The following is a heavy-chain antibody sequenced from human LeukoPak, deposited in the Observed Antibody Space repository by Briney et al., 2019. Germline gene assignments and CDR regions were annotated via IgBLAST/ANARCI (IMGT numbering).Heavy chain of an antibody. D-gene: IGHD1-26*01. CDR2: IYSGGAT. Sequence: PGGSLRLSCAASGFTVSSDYMSWFRQAPGKGLEWVSVIYSGGATYYADSVKGRFTISRDNSKNTLFLQMNSLKVEDTAVYYCASGTKWELLLNYWGQGTLVTVSS. J-gene: IGHJ4*02. CDR3: ASGTKWELLLNY. V-gene: IGHV3-53*01. CDR1: GFTVSSDY.